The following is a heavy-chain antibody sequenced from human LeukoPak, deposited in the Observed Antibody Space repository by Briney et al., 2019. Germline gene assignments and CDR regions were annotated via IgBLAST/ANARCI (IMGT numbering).Heavy chain of an antibody. CDR1: GGSINDAS. Sequence: PSETLSLTCTVSGGSINDASWNWIRKPPGQGLEWIGYIYHSGGTNYNPSLKSRVTISVDTSKNQFSLKLSSVTAADTAVYYCARADYGDYGEYYFDYWGQGTLVTVSS. D-gene: IGHD4-17*01. CDR3: ARADYGDYGEYYFDY. V-gene: IGHV4-59*01. J-gene: IGHJ4*02. CDR2: IYHSGGT.